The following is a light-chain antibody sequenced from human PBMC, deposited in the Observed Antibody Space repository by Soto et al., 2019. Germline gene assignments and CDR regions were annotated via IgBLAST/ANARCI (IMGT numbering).Light chain of an antibody. CDR3: MQALQTPRA. J-gene: IGKJ3*01. Sequence: DLVMTQCPLSLPVTPGEQSSISCKSSQRLLHSNGYTYLDWYLQKPGQSPQLLIYLGSNRASGVPDRFSGSGSGTDFTLKISRVEAEDVGVYYCMQALQTPRAFGPGTKVDIK. CDR1: QRLLHSNGYTY. CDR2: LGS. V-gene: IGKV2-28*01.